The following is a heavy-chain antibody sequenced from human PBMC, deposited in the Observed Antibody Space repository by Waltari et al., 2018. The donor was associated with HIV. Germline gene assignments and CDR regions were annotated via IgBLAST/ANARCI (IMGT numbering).Heavy chain of an antibody. CDR1: GYTFTSYA. CDR2: SNTSTGNP. V-gene: IGHV7-4-1*02. D-gene: IGHD3-10*01. J-gene: IGHJ5*02. CDR3: ARDRGTSITMVRRQFDP. Sequence: QVQLVQSGSELKKPGASVKVSCKASGYTFTSYAMNWVRQAPGQGLEWMGWSNTSTGNPTYAQGFTGRFVFSLDTSVSTAYLQISSLKAEDTAVYYCARDRGTSITMVRRQFDPWGQGTLVTVSS.